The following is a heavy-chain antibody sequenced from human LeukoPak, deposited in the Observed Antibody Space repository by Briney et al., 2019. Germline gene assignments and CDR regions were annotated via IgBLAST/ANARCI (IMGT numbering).Heavy chain of an antibody. D-gene: IGHD4-17*01. CDR3: ARDPDSGDAYNWFDP. V-gene: IGHV3-7*01. Sequence: GGSLRLSCVASGFSFSDYWVSWVSQTPGKGLEWLANINQYGTEKYYADSMKGRFTISRDNAKNSLYLQMNSLRVEDSGVYYCARDPDSGDAYNWFDPWGQGTQVTVSS. CDR2: INQYGTEK. CDR1: GFSFSDYW. J-gene: IGHJ5*02.